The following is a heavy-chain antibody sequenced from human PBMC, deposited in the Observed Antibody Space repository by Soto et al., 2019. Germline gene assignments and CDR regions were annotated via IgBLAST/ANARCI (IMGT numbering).Heavy chain of an antibody. CDR2: IKSKTDGGTT. Sequence: PGGSLRLSCAASGFTFSNAWMNWVRQAPGKGLEWVGRIKSKTDGGTTDYAAPVKGRFTISRDDSKNTLYLQMNSLKTEDTVVYYCTTGGHDDAGGWIMYYYYYGMDVWGQGTTVTVSS. CDR3: TTGGHDDAGGWIMYYYYYGMDV. J-gene: IGHJ6*02. D-gene: IGHD6-19*01. CDR1: GFTFSNAW. V-gene: IGHV3-15*07.